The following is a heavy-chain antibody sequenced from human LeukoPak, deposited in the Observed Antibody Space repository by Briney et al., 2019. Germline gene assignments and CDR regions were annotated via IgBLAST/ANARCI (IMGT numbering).Heavy chain of an antibody. CDR1: GYTFTGYY. Sequence: ASVTVSCKASGYTFTGYYMHWVRQAPGQGLEWVGWINPNSGGTNYAQKFQGRVTMTRDTSISTAYMELSRLRSDDTAVYYCARDYCSSLSCYEPPTFDYWGQGTLVTVTS. D-gene: IGHD2-2*01. CDR3: ARDYCSSLSCYEPPTFDY. J-gene: IGHJ4*02. CDR2: INPNSGGT. V-gene: IGHV1-2*02.